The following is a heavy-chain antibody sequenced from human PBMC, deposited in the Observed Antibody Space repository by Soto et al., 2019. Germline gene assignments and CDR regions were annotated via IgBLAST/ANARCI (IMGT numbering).Heavy chain of an antibody. CDR3: ARETTTEYYFDY. V-gene: IGHV1-69*13. J-gene: IGHJ4*02. CDR1: GGTFSSYA. Sequence: SVKVSCKASGGTFSSYAISWVRQAPGQGLEWMGGIIPIFGTANYAQKFQGRVTITADESTSTAYMELSSLRSEDTAVYYCARETTTEYYFDYWGQGALVTVSS. D-gene: IGHD4-17*01. CDR2: IIPIFGTA.